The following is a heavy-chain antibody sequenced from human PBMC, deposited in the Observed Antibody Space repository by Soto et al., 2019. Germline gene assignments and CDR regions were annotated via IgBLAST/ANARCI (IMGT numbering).Heavy chain of an antibody. CDR1: GFTFSGSA. D-gene: IGHD2-21*02. CDR3: TRLIVAGDCCLDY. V-gene: IGHV3-73*01. Sequence: PGGSLRLSCAASGFTFSGSAIHWVRQASGKGLEWVGRIRSKANSYATAYAASVKGRFTVSRDDSKNTAYLQMNSLKTEDTAVYYCTRLIVAGDCCLDYWGQGTLVTVSS. CDR2: IRSKANSYAT. J-gene: IGHJ4*02.